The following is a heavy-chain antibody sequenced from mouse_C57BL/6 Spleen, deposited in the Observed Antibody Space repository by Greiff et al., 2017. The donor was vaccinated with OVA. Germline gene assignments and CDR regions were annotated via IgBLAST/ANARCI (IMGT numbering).Heavy chain of an antibody. D-gene: IGHD4-1*01. CDR3: ARQKLLGAMDY. J-gene: IGHJ4*01. V-gene: IGHV5-12*01. CDR2: ISNGGGST. CDR1: GFTFSDYY. Sequence: DVKLQESGGGLVQPGGSLKLSCAASGFTFSDYYMYWVRQTPEKRLEWVAYISNGGGSTYYPDTVKGRFTISRDNAKNTLYLQMSRLKSEDTAMYYCARQKLLGAMDYWGQGTSVTVSS.